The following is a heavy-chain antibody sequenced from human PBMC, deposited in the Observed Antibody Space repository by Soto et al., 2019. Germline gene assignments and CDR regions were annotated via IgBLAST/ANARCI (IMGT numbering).Heavy chain of an antibody. CDR2: INHSGST. CDR1: GGSFSGYY. Sequence: SETLSLTCAVYGGSFSGYYWSWIRQPPGKGLEWIGEINHSGSTNYNPSLKSRVTISVGTSKNQFSLKLSSVTAADTAVYYCARGPRVVAEGPDFDYWGQGTLVTVSS. V-gene: IGHV4-34*01. CDR3: ARGPRVVAEGPDFDY. J-gene: IGHJ4*02. D-gene: IGHD2-15*01.